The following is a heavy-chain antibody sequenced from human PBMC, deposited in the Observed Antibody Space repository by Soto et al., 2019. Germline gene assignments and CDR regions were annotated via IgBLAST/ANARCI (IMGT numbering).Heavy chain of an antibody. Sequence: GGSLRLSCAASGFTFSSYGMHWVRQAPGKGLEWVAVIWYDGSNKYYADSVKGRFTISRDNSKNTLYLQMNSLRAEDTAVYYCARDSIAVAGSYYYYGMDVWGQGTTVTVSS. CDR2: IWYDGSNK. D-gene: IGHD6-19*01. J-gene: IGHJ6*02. V-gene: IGHV3-33*01. CDR1: GFTFSSYG. CDR3: ARDSIAVAGSYYYYGMDV.